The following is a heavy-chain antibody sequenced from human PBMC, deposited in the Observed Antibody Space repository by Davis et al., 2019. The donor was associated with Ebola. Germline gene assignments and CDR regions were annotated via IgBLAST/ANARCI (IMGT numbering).Heavy chain of an antibody. Sequence: PGGSLRLSCAAAGFTFSTYAMSWGRQAPGKGLEWVSGIVGSGSGTNYADSVKGRFTISRDNSKNTLYLQMNSLRAEDTAVYYCARRVRRLGELSPIDYWGQGTLVTVSS. D-gene: IGHD3-16*02. CDR1: GFTFSTYA. J-gene: IGHJ4*02. CDR2: IVGSGSGT. V-gene: IGHV3-23*01. CDR3: ARRVRRLGELSPIDY.